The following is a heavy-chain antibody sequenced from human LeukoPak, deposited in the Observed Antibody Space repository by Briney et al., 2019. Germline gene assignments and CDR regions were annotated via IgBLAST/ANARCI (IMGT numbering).Heavy chain of an antibody. Sequence: PSETLSLTCTVSGGHIDSFFWNWIRQPPGKGLEWIGYIDNSGSTKYSPSLKSRITMSRDTSKKQFSLKLTSVTAADTAMYYCASGAGWLIDYCGQGTLVSVSS. CDR1: GGHIDSFF. J-gene: IGHJ4*02. V-gene: IGHV4-4*08. D-gene: IGHD6-19*01. CDR3: ASGAGWLIDY. CDR2: IDNSGST.